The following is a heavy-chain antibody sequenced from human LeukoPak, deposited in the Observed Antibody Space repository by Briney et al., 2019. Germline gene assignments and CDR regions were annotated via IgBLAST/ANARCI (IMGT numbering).Heavy chain of an antibody. J-gene: IGHJ3*02. V-gene: IGHV3-74*01. CDR2: INTDGNST. D-gene: IGHD3-3*01. CDR1: GFTFSSYW. Sequence: GGSLRLSCAASGFTFSSYWMHWVRQAPEKGLVWVSRINTDGNSTSYADSVKGRFTISRDNAKNTLYLQMNSLRAEDTAVYFCANDFWSGYYSDPFDIWGQGTMVTVSS. CDR3: ANDFWSGYYSDPFDI.